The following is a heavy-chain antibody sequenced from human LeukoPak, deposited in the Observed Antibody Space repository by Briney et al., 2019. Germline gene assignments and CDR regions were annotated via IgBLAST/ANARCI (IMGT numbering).Heavy chain of an antibody. CDR1: GFTFSSYS. CDR2: INSDGSST. D-gene: IGHD5-18*01. CDR3: ARGGYSYGKYGMDV. Sequence: GGSLRLSCAASGFTFSSYSMNWVRQAPGKGLVWVSRINSDGSSTSYADSVKGRFTISRDNAKNTLYLQMNSLRAEDAAVYYCARGGYSYGKYGMDVWGQGTTVTVSS. J-gene: IGHJ6*02. V-gene: IGHV3-74*01.